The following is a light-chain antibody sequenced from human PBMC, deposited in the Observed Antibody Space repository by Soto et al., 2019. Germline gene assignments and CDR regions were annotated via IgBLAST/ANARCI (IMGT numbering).Light chain of an antibody. CDR1: QSIDTW. CDR2: DAS. CDR3: QQFTRYWT. V-gene: IGKV1-5*01. Sequence: IQMTQSPSTLSASVGDRVTITCRASQSIDTWLAWYQQKPGKAPKLLVYDASILQSGVPSRFSGSGSGTEFTLTISSLQPDDFATYYCQQFTRYWTFGQGTKVDIK. J-gene: IGKJ1*01.